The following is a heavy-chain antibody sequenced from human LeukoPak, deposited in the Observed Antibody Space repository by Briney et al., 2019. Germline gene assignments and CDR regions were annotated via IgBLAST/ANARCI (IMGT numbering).Heavy chain of an antibody. CDR3: ARVPYSSGWSDY. J-gene: IGHJ4*02. CDR1: GFTFSSSA. Sequence: GGSLRLSCAASGFTFSSSAMTWVRQAPGKGLEWISSIGSGSAYIYYADSVKGRFTISRDNAKNSLYLQMNSLRAEDTAVYYCARVPYSSGWSDYWGQGTLVTVSS. D-gene: IGHD6-19*01. CDR2: IGSGSAYI. V-gene: IGHV3-21*01.